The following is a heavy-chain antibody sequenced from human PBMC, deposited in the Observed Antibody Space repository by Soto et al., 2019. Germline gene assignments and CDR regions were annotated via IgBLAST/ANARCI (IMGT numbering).Heavy chain of an antibody. D-gene: IGHD1-26*01. Sequence: GASVKVSCKVSGDTLTELSMRWVRQAPGKGLEWMGGFDPEDGETIYAQKFQGRVTMTEDTSTDTAYMELSSLRSEDTAVYYCALVSGSYKYYFDYWGQGTLVTVSS. CDR2: FDPEDGET. J-gene: IGHJ4*02. CDR1: GDTLTELS. V-gene: IGHV1-24*01. CDR3: ALVSGSYKYYFDY.